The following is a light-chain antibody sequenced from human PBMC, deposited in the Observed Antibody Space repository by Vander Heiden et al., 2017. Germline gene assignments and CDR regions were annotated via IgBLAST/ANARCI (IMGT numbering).Light chain of an antibody. Sequence: QSALTQPRSVSGSPGQSVTISCTGTSSDVGGYNSVSWYQPHPGKAPTLMLYDVNESPSAVPVPFSCSKSGTSTSPTISVLRTEDEADYYCCSYPGSYTPRVIFGGGTKLTVL. CDR1: SSDVGGYNS. J-gene: IGLJ2*01. V-gene: IGLV2-11*01. CDR2: DVN. CDR3: CSYPGSYTPRVI.